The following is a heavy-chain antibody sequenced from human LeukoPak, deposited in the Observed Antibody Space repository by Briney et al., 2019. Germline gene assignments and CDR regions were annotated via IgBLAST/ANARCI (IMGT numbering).Heavy chain of an antibody. CDR1: GGSISSGSYY. CDR2: IYTSGST. Sequence: PSETLSLTCTVSGGSISSGSYYWSWIRQPAGKGLEWIGRIYTSGSTNYNPSLKSRVTISVDTSKNQFSLKLSSVTAADTAVYYCARESAYYGDDAFDIWGQGTMVTVSS. V-gene: IGHV4-61*02. D-gene: IGHD4-17*01. J-gene: IGHJ3*02. CDR3: ARESAYYGDDAFDI.